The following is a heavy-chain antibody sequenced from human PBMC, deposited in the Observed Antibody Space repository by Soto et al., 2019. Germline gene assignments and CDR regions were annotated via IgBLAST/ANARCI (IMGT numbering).Heavy chain of an antibody. Sequence: PSETLSRTCVVSGGSFSTYYYNCIRQSPWKGLEWVGEINHSGNNNYSPSLKSRATMSLDMSKNQFSLKLTSVTAADTAVYYCARGGSNDWQVAFDIWGQGTMVTFSS. D-gene: IGHD3-9*01. J-gene: IGHJ3*02. CDR3: ARGGSNDWQVAFDI. CDR2: INHSGNN. V-gene: IGHV4-34*01. CDR1: GGSFSTYY.